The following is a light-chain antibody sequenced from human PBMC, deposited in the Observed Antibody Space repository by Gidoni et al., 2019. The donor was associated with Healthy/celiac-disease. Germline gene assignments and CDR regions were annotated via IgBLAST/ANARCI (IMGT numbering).Light chain of an antibody. CDR1: QSLLHSNGYNY. Sequence: DSVMTQSPLSLPVTPGEPASISCRSSQSLLHSNGYNYLDWYLQKPGQSPQLLIYLGSNRASGVPERFSGSGSGTDFTLKISRVEAEDVGVYYCMQALQTPLTFGGGTKVEIK. V-gene: IGKV2-28*01. CDR2: LGS. CDR3: MQALQTPLT. J-gene: IGKJ4*01.